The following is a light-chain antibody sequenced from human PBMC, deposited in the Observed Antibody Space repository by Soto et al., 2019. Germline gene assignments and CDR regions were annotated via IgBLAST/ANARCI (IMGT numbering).Light chain of an antibody. J-gene: IGKJ1*01. CDR2: AAS. Sequence: DIQMTRSPSALSASVEDRSTITCPASKRISSYLNCYQQKPGKAPKLLLYAASSLQSGVPSRFSGSGSGRDFTLTISSLQTADFATYYCPPSYRTRTWTFAQGTKVDIK. V-gene: IGKV1-39*01. CDR1: KRISSY. CDR3: PPSYRTRTWT.